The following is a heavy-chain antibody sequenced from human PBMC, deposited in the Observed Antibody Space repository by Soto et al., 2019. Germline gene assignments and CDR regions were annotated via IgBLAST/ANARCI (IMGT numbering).Heavy chain of an antibody. CDR3: ARRKESTSTFVFDY. V-gene: IGHV5-51*01. J-gene: IGHJ4*02. CDR2: IYPSDSDT. D-gene: IGHD1-1*01. CDR1: GYNFASHW. Sequence: GESLKISCKGSGYNFASHWIGWVRQMPGKGLEWMGIIYPSDSDTRYSPSFQGQVSISADKSISTAYLQWSSLKASDSAMYYCARRKESTSTFVFDYWGLGTLVTVSS.